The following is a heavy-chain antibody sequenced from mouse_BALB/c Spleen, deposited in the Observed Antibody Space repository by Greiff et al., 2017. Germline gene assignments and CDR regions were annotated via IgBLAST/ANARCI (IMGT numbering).Heavy chain of an antibody. J-gene: IGHJ4*01. CDR1: GYSITSDYA. CDR3: ARDSYYAMDY. CDR2: ISYSGST. D-gene: IGHD3-2*01. V-gene: IGHV3-2*02. Sequence: QLQQSGPGLVKPSQSLSLTCTVTGYSITSDYAWNWIRQFPGNKLEWMGYISYSGSTSYNPSLKSRISITRDTSKNQFFLQLNSVTTEDTATYYCARDSYYAMDYWGQGTSVTVSS.